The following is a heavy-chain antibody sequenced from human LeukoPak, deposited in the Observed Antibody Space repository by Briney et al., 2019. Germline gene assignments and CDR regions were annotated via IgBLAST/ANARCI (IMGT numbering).Heavy chain of an antibody. CDR1: GDSVSSNSAA. V-gene: IGHV6-1*01. Sequence: SQTLSLTCAFSGDSVSSNSAAWNWLRQSPSRGLEWLGRTYYRSRWYNDDAVSVKSRITINPDTSKNQFSLQLNSVNPEDTAVYYCARDYDFWSGYYFFFDYWGQGTLVTVSS. CDR3: ARDYDFWSGYYFFFDY. CDR2: TYYRSRWYN. D-gene: IGHD3-3*01. J-gene: IGHJ4*02.